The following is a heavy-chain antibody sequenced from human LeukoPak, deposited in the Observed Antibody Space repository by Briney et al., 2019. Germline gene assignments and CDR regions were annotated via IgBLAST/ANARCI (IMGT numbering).Heavy chain of an antibody. CDR2: ISTYNGNT. V-gene: IGHV1-18*01. J-gene: IGHJ6*02. CDR3: ARDDLRPKTGDGMDV. CDR1: GYTFTSYG. Sequence: GASVKVSCKASGYTFTSYGISWVRQAPGQGLEWMGWISTYNGNTNYAQKLQGRVTMTTDTSTSTAYMELRSLRSDGTAVYYCARDDLRPKTGDGMDVWGQGTTVTVSS. D-gene: IGHD1-14*01.